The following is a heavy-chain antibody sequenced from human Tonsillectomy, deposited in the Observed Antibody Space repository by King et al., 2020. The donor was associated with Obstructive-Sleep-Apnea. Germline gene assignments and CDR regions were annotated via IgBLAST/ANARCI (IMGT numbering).Heavy chain of an antibody. Sequence: VQLVESGGGLVQPGGSLRLCCAASGFTFSSYWMSWVRQAPGGGLEWVANIKQDGSEKNYVDSVKGRFTISRDTAKNSLCLQMNSLRAEDTAVYYCAGDRGYDIVTDHHSDDLDVWGQGTMVTVSS. CDR3: AGDRGYDIVTDHHSDDLDV. J-gene: IGHJ3*01. D-gene: IGHD3-9*01. V-gene: IGHV3-7*03. CDR1: GFTFSSYW. CDR2: IKQDGSEK.